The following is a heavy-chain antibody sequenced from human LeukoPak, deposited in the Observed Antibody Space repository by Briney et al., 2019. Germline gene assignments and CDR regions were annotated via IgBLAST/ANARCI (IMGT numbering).Heavy chain of an antibody. D-gene: IGHD5-18*01. J-gene: IGHJ5*02. V-gene: IGHV5-51*01. CDR2: IYPGDSDT. CDR1: GYSFTSYW. Sequence: GESLKISCKGSGYSFTSYWIGWVRQMPGKGLEWMGIIYPGDSDTRYSPSFQGQVTISADKSISTAYLQWSSLKASDTAMYYCARQGSYGYQYNWFDPWGQGTLVTVSS. CDR3: ARQGSYGYQYNWFDP.